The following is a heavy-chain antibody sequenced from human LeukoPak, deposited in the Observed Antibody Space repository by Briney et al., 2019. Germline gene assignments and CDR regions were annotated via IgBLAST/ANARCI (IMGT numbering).Heavy chain of an antibody. D-gene: IGHD6-13*01. CDR1: GFTFDDYA. CDR3: AKDKAAAGTFFDY. CDR2: ISWNSGSI. J-gene: IGHJ4*02. Sequence: GGSLRLSCAASGFTFDDYAMHWVRQAPGKGLEWVSGISWNSGSIGYADSVKGRFTISRDNAKNSLYLQMNSLRAEDTALYYCAKDKAAAGTFFDYWGQGTLVTASS. V-gene: IGHV3-9*01.